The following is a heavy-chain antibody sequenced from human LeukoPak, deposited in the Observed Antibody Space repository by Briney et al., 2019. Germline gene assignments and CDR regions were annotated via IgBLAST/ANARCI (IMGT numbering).Heavy chain of an antibody. CDR1: GFTVSNDY. CDR2: IYSGGST. V-gene: IGHV3-66*01. J-gene: IGHJ4*02. D-gene: IGHD2-21*02. CDR3: ARVETAYFDY. Sequence: GGSLRLSCAASGFTVSNDYMGWVRQAPGKGLEWVSVIYSGGSTYYPDSVKGRFTISRDNSKNTLYLQMNSLRAEDTAVYYCARVETAYFDYWGRGTLVTVSS.